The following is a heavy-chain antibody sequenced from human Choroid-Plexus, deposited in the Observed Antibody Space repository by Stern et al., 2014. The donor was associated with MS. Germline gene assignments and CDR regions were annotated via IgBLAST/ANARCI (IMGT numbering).Heavy chain of an antibody. CDR1: GGSFSGYY. CDR3: VRERCINTRCYGGRFGYYYYGMDV. V-gene: IGHV4-34*01. Sequence: QVQLQQWGAGLLKPSETLSLTCAVYGGSFSGYYWSWIRQSPGKGLEWIGEIDRGGEPNYTPSLKNLIPLPVGRSKNHLSLNLSPVTAADTAIYYCVRERCINTRCYGGRFGYYYYGMDVWGQGTTVTVSS. CDR2: IDRGGEP. D-gene: IGHD2-2*01. J-gene: IGHJ6*02.